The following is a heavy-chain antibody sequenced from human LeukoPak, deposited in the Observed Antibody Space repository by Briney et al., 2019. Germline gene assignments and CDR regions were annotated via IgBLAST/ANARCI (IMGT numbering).Heavy chain of an antibody. Sequence: PSETLSLTCAVSGGSISSGGYSWSWIRQPPGKGLEWIGYIYYSGSTYYNPSLKSRVTISVDTSKNQFSLKLSSVTAADTAVYYCARDLGGYSGYAYPDAFDIWGQGTMVTVSS. V-gene: IGHV4-30-4*07. J-gene: IGHJ3*02. CDR1: GGSISSGGYS. CDR3: ARDLGGYSGYAYPDAFDI. CDR2: IYYSGST. D-gene: IGHD5-12*01.